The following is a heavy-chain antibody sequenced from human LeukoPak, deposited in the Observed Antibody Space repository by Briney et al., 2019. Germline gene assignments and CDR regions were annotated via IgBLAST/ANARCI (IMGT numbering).Heavy chain of an antibody. Sequence: PSETLSLTCTVSGGSIGSYYYNWIRQPPGKGLEWIGYIYYSGSTNYNPSLKSRVTISLDTSKNQFSLKLSSVTTADTAVYYCARSVVTLYWYFDLWGRGTLVTVSS. V-gene: IGHV4-59*01. D-gene: IGHD4-23*01. CDR3: ARSVVTLYWYFDL. CDR1: GGSIGSYY. CDR2: IYYSGST. J-gene: IGHJ2*01.